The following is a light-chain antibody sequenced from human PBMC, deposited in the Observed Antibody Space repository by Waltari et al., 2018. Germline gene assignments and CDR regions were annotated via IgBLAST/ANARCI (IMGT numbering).Light chain of an antibody. V-gene: IGLV2-23*02. CDR2: EVS. Sequence: QSALTQPASVSGSPGQSITISCTGTSSDVGSHNLFSWYHQHPGKAPKLMIYEVSKRPSGVSNRLSGSKSGNTASLTISGLQAEDEADYSCCSHAGSSTVVFGGGTKLTVL. CDR3: CSHAGSSTVV. CDR1: SSDVGSHNL. J-gene: IGLJ2*01.